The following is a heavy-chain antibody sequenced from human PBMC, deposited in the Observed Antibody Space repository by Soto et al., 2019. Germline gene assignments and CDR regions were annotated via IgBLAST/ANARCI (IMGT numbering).Heavy chain of an antibody. CDR3: ARDRNVGNTYYDFWTPRPYGMDV. CDR2: ISSSSSYI. V-gene: IGHV3-21*01. J-gene: IGHJ6*02. Sequence: LRLSCAASGFTFSSYSMNWVRQAPGKGLEWVSSISSSSSYIYYADSVKGRFTISRDNAKNSLYLQMKSLRAEDTAVYYCARDRNVGNTYYDFWTPRPYGMDVWGQGTTVTVSS. CDR1: GFTFSSYS. D-gene: IGHD3-3*01.